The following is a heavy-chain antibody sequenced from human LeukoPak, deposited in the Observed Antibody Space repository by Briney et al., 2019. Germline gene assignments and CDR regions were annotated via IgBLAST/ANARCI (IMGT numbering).Heavy chain of an antibody. Sequence: QPRRSPRLSCAASGFTFSSYAMHWVRQAPGKGLEWVAVISYEGDNKYYEDSVKGRFTISRDNSKNTLYLQMNSLRAEDTAAYYCARDSGSSGYYLEYFQHWGQGTRDPVSS. CDR2: ISYEGDNK. D-gene: IGHD3-22*01. J-gene: IGHJ1*01. CDR1: GFTFSSYA. V-gene: IGHV3-30-3*01. CDR3: ARDSGSSGYYLEYFQH.